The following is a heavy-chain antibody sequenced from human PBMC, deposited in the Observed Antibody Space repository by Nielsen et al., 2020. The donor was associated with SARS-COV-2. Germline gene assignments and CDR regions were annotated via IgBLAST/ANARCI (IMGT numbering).Heavy chain of an antibody. CDR3: ARDSTYYYDSSGWGYFDY. CDR1: GFTFSSYA. V-gene: IGHV3-30-3*01. D-gene: IGHD3-22*01. CDR2: ISYDGSNK. Sequence: GGSLRLSCAASGFTFSSYAMHWVRQAPGKGLEWVAVISYDGSNKYYADSVKGRFTISRDNSKNTLYLQMNSLRAEDTAVYYCARDSTYYYDSSGWGYFDYWGQGTLVTVS. J-gene: IGHJ4*02.